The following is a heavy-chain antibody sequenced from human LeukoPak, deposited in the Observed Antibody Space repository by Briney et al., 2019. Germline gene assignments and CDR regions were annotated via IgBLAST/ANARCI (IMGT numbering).Heavy chain of an antibody. D-gene: IGHD6-13*01. Sequence: SETLSLTCAVYGGSFSGYYWSWIRQPPGKGLEWIGEINHSGSTNYNPSPKSRVTISVDTSKNQFSLKLSSVTAADTAVYYCARGNTAAAGKVYFDYWGQGTLVTVSS. CDR3: ARGNTAAAGKVYFDY. CDR1: GGSFSGYY. J-gene: IGHJ4*02. CDR2: INHSGST. V-gene: IGHV4-34*01.